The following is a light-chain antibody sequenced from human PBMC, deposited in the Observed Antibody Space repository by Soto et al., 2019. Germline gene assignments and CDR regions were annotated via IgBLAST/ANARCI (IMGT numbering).Light chain of an antibody. V-gene: IGKV1-39*01. Sequence: EIQMTQSPSSLSASFGDSFTITCRASQSVSTYLTWYSQKSGGAAKLLIHGVSKLENGTPSRLSGSGLATDFTLTLNNLQPEDFAVYFCQQTYMVPYTFGQVTKV. CDR2: GVS. CDR3: QQTYMVPYT. CDR1: QSVSTY. J-gene: IGKJ2*01.